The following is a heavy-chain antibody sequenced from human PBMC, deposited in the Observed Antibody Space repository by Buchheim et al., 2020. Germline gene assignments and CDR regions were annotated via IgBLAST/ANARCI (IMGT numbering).Heavy chain of an antibody. V-gene: IGHV3-48*02. Sequence: EVQLVESGGGLVQPGGSLRLSCAASGFTFSSYSMNWVRQAPGKGREWVSHIRSRSSMIDYADSVKGRFTISRDNATNSQYLQMNSLRDEDTAVYYCARRDSSRGMDVWGQGTT. CDR3: ARRDSSRGMDV. D-gene: IGHD3-22*01. J-gene: IGHJ6*02. CDR2: IRSRSSMI. CDR1: GFTFSSYS.